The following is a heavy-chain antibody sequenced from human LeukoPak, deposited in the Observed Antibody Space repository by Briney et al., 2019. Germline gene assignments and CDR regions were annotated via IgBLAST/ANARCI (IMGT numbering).Heavy chain of an antibody. CDR3: ARGDVVLMVYAAPEYYFDY. V-gene: IGHV1-2*02. CDR1: GFTFTGYY. J-gene: IGHJ4*02. D-gene: IGHD2-8*01. CDR2: INPNSGGT. Sequence: ASVNVSCKASGFTFTGYYMHWVRQAPGQGLEWMGWINPNSGGTNYAQKFQGRVPMTRDTSITTAYMELSRLRSDDTAVYYCARGDVVLMVYAAPEYYFDYWGQGTLVTVSS.